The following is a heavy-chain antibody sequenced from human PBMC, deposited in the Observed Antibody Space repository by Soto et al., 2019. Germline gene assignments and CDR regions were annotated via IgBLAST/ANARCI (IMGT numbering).Heavy chain of an antibody. CDR2: INTNSAYI. CDR3: AREALSTVPPS. D-gene: IGHD1-1*01. Sequence: VQLVESGGGLVNPGGSLRLSCAASGFAFNVYSMNWVRQAPGKGLEWVSSINTNSAYISYAYSVKGRFTISRDNSRNSLYLQMHNLRAEDTAVYYCAREALSTVPPSWGQGTLVTVSA. CDR1: GFAFNVYS. J-gene: IGHJ4*02. V-gene: IGHV3-21*01.